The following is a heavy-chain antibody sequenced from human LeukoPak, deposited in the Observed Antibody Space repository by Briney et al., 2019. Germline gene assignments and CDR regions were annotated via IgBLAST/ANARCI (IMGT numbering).Heavy chain of an antibody. CDR3: ARRSPFVVVPAAIYYYYYMDV. D-gene: IGHD2-2*01. CDR2: IYYSGST. Sequence: SETLSLTCTVSGGSISSSSYYWGWIRQPPGKGLERIGSIYYSGSTYYNPSLKSRVTISVDTSKNQFSLKLSSVTAADTAVYYCARRSPFVVVPAAIYYYYYMDVWGNGTTVTISS. J-gene: IGHJ6*03. CDR1: GGSISSSSYY. V-gene: IGHV4-39*07.